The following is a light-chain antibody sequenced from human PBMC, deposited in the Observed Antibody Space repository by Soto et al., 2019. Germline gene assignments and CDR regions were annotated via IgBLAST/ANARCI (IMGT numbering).Light chain of an antibody. CDR2: RAS. J-gene: IGKJ4*01. CDR1: QSISSW. Sequence: DIQMTQSPSTLSASVGDRVTITCRASQSISSWLAWYQQKPGKAPKLLIYRASSLQSGAPSRFSGSGAGTEFTLTISSLQPDDFATYYCQQYNSYSLTFGGGTKVEIK. CDR3: QQYNSYSLT. V-gene: IGKV1-5*03.